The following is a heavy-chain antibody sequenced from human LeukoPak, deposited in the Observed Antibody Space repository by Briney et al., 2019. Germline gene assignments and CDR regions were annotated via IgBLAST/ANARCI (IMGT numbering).Heavy chain of an antibody. J-gene: IGHJ4*02. CDR2: IYYSGST. CDR3: ARRIGLGPTTPLDY. D-gene: IGHD4-11*01. Sequence: SETLSLTCTVSGGSISSSSYYWGWIRQPPGKGLEWIGSIYYSGSTYYNPSLKSRVTISVDTSKNQFSLKLSSVTAADTAVYYCARRIGLGPTTPLDYWGQGTLVTVSS. V-gene: IGHV4-39*01. CDR1: GGSISSSSYY.